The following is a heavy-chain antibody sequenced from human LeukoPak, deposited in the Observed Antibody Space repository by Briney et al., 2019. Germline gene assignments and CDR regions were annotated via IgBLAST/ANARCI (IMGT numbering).Heavy chain of an antibody. Sequence: PGGSLRLSCAASGFTFSSYSMNWVRQAPGKGLEWDSSISSSSSYIYYADSVKGRFTISRDNAKNSLYLQMNSLRAEDTAVYYCARDWSVDIAAAATDWFDPWGQGTLVTVSS. CDR3: ARDWSVDIAAAATDWFDP. V-gene: IGHV3-21*01. CDR2: ISSSSSYI. D-gene: IGHD6-13*01. J-gene: IGHJ5*02. CDR1: GFTFSSYS.